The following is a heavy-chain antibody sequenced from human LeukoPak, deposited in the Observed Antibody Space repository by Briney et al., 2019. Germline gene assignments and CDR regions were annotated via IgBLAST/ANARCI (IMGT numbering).Heavy chain of an antibody. CDR1: GFTFSSHW. Sequence: GGSLRLSCAASGFTFSSHWMNWLRQAPGKGLEWVANIKQDGGAKNYVDSVKGRFTISRDNAKNSLYLQMNNLRVEDTAVYYCARERVTTTSFDYWGQGVLVTVSS. CDR3: ARERVTTTSFDY. D-gene: IGHD2/OR15-2a*01. V-gene: IGHV3-7*01. CDR2: IKQDGGAK. J-gene: IGHJ4*02.